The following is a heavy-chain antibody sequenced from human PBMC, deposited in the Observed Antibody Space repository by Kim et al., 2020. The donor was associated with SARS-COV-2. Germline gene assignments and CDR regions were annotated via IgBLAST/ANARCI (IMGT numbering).Heavy chain of an antibody. V-gene: IGHV1-46*01. J-gene: IGHJ3*02. Sequence: CQGRVTMTRDTSTSTVYMELSSLRSEDTAVYYCARGGGGVRGVGNDAFDIWGQGTMVTVSS. D-gene: IGHD3-10*01. CDR3: ARGGGGVRGVGNDAFDI.